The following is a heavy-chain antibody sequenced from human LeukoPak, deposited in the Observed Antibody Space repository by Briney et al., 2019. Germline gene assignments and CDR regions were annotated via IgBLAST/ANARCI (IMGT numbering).Heavy chain of an antibody. Sequence: EASVKVSCKASGYTFTAYYMHWVRQAPGQGLEWMGWINPNSGGTNYAQKFQGRVTMTRDTSITTAYMELSRLRSDDTAVYYCAREDSSGYYSFDYWGQGTLVTVS. D-gene: IGHD3-22*01. CDR3: AREDSSGYYSFDY. CDR2: INPNSGGT. CDR1: GYTFTAYY. V-gene: IGHV1-2*02. J-gene: IGHJ4*02.